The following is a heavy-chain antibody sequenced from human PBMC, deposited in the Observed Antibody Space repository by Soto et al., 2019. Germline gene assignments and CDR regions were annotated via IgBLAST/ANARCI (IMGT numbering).Heavy chain of an antibody. V-gene: IGHV4-61*01. CDR1: GGSISSESYF. CDR3: AAGTLGAVWTPLDD. J-gene: IGHJ4*02. Sequence: PSETLSLTCTVSGGSISSESYFWSWIRQPPGKGLEWIGYIHYNGDTNSNPSLKSRVTISVDSSKQQFSLKLTSVTAADTALYYCAAGTLGAVWTPLDDWGQGILVTVSS. CDR2: IHYNGDT. D-gene: IGHD3-16*01.